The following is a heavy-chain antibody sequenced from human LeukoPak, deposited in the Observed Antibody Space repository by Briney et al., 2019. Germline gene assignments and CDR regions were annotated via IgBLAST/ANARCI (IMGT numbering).Heavy chain of an antibody. CDR2: ISSSSSYI. J-gene: IGHJ6*03. CDR1: GFTFSSYS. V-gene: IGHV3-21*05. CDR3: AREPPGLYYYYMDV. D-gene: IGHD1-14*01. Sequence: GGSLRLSCAASGFTFSSYSMNWVRQAPGKGLEWVSYISSSSSYIYYADSVKGRFTISRDNAKNSLYLQMNSLRAEDTAVYYCAREPPGLYYYYMDVWGKGTTVTVSS.